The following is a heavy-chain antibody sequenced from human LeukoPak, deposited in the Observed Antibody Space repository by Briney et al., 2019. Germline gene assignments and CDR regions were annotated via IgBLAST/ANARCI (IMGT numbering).Heavy chain of an antibody. CDR3: ARFYGSGSNNWFDP. V-gene: IGHV4-59*10. CDR2: IYTSGST. J-gene: IGHJ5*02. CDR1: GGSFSGYY. D-gene: IGHD3-10*01. Sequence: PSETLSLTCAVYGGSFSGYYWSWIRQPPGKGLEWIGRIYTSGSTNYNPSLKSRVTMSVDTSKNQFSLKLSSVTAADTAVYYCARFYGSGSNNWFDPWGQGTLVTVSS.